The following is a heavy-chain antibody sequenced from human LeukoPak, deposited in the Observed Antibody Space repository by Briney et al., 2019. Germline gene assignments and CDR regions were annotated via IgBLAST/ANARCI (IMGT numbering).Heavy chain of an antibody. V-gene: IGHV1-8*01. J-gene: IGHJ2*01. CDR1: GYTFTNFD. Sequence: ASVKVSCKASGYTFTNFDINWVRQATGQGPEWMGWMNPSSGDTGIARKFQGRLTLTRDTSLSTAYMELSHLTSEDTAIYFCTREHDKPMMHWYFSLWGRGSLVTVSS. CDR2: MNPSSGDT. CDR3: TREHDKPMMHWYFSL. D-gene: IGHD1/OR15-1a*01.